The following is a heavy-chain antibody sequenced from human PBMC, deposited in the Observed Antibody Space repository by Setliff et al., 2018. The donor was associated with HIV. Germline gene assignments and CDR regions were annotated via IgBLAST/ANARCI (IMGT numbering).Heavy chain of an antibody. CDR3: ARDIGDDGGLIDY. J-gene: IGHJ4*02. Sequence: PSETLSLTCTVSGGSISSSDYYWSWIRQPPGKGLEWIATIYTTERISYNPSLRSRVTISVDTSKNQFSLKLSSVTAADTAVYYCARDIGDDGGLIDYWGQGTLVTVSS. CDR2: IYTTERI. D-gene: IGHD4-17*01. CDR1: GGSISSSDYY. V-gene: IGHV4-39*07.